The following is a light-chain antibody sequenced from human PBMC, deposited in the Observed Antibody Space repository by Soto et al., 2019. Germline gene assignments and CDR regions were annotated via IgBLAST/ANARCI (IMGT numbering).Light chain of an antibody. CDR1: QSISSW. CDR2: KAS. CDR3: QQYNSYQGT. J-gene: IGKJ1*01. V-gene: IGKV1-5*03. Sequence: DIQMTQSPSTLSASVGDRVTITCRASQSISSWLAWYQQKPGKAPKLLIYKASSLESGVPSRFSGSGSGTEFTLTISSLQTDDFATYYCQQYNSYQGTFGQGTKVEIK.